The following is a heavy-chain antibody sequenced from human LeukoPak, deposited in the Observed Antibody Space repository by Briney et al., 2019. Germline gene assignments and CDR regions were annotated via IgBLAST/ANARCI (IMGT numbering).Heavy chain of an antibody. J-gene: IGHJ3*01. V-gene: IGHV3-7*03. CDR1: GFFFNNYW. D-gene: IGHD6-19*01. CDR2: IKEDGSEQ. CDR3: ARDVSNSGWYEGTFDV. Sequence: GGSLNPSCEASGFFFNNYWMSWVRQPQGGGREWGANIKEDGSEQYYVDSVKGRFTITRDNAKNLLYLQVNSLRAGDTAVYYCARDVSNSGWYEGTFDVWGQGTMVTVSS.